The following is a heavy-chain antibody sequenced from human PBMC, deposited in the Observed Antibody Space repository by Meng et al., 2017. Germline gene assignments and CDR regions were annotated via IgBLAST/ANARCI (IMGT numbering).Heavy chain of an antibody. CDR1: GGSISSSNW. J-gene: IGHJ4*02. CDR3: ARVVAATTLFLDY. CDR2: IYHSGST. D-gene: IGHD2-15*01. Sequence: VQRQESGPGLVTPSGTLLLTFAVSGGSISSSNWWSWVRQPPGKGLEWIGEIYHSGSTNYNPSLKSRVTISVDKSKNQFSLKLSSVTAADTAVYYCARVVAATTLFLDYWGQGTLVTVSS. V-gene: IGHV4-4*02.